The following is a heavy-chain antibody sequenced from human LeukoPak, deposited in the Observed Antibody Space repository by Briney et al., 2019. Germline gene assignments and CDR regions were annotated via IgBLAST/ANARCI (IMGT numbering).Heavy chain of an antibody. J-gene: IGHJ5*02. V-gene: IGHV1-24*01. Sequence: ASVKVSCKVSGYSLSDLSIHWVRQAPGKGLEGMGGFDPQDDETIYAQKFQGRVTMTEDTSTDTAYMELTRLRSEDTAVYYCTTTEYGSGYRDLWGQGTLVTVSS. CDR1: GYSLSDLS. D-gene: IGHD3-9*01. CDR3: TTTEYGSGYRDL. CDR2: FDPQDDET.